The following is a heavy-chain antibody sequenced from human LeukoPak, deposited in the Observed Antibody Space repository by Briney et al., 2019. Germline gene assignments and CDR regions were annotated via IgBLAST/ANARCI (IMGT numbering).Heavy chain of an antibody. CDR2: INPNSGGT. J-gene: IGHJ4*02. V-gene: IGHV1-2*02. CDR3: ARVRGYVWGSYRYTSLFDY. CDR1: GYTFTGYY. D-gene: IGHD3-16*02. Sequence: ASVKVSCKASGYTFTGYYMHWVRQAPGQGLEWMGWINPNSGGTNYAQKFRGRVTMTRDTSISTAYMELSRLRSDDTAVYYCARVRGYVWGSYRYTSLFDYWGQGTLVTVSS.